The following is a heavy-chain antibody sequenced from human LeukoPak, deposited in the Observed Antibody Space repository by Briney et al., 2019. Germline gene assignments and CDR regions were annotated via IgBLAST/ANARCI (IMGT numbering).Heavy chain of an antibody. Sequence: ASVKVSCKASGYTFTGYYMHWVRQAPGQGLEWMGWINPNSGGTNYAQKFQGRVTMTRDTSISTAYMELSRLRSDDTAVYYCARGRSGSYFLLVYWGQGTLVTVSS. CDR2: INPNSGGT. D-gene: IGHD1-26*01. CDR1: GYTFTGYY. J-gene: IGHJ4*02. V-gene: IGHV1-2*02. CDR3: ARGRSGSYFLLVY.